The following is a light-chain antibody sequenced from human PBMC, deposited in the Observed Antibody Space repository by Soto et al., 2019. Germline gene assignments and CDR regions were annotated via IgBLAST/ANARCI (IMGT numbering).Light chain of an antibody. CDR3: QKYNSAPLT. V-gene: IGKV1-5*03. J-gene: IGKJ5*01. CDR1: QSISSW. CDR2: KAS. Sequence: DIQMTQSPSTLSASVGDRVTIICRASQSISSWLAWYQQKGGKAPKLLISKASNLDSGVPSRFSGSGSGTEFNLTISSLQPEDFATYYCQKYNSAPLTFGQGTRLEIK.